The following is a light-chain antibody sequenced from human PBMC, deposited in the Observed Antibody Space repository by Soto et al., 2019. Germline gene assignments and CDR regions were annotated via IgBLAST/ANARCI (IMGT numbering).Light chain of an antibody. CDR2: NNN. CDR1: SSNIASNY. J-gene: IGLJ3*02. CDR3: AAWGESLSGVV. Sequence: QAVVTQPPSASGTPGQRVTLSCSGSSSNIASNYVYWYQQLPGTAPKLLMYNNNQRPSGVPDRFSGSKSGTSASPAISWLRYEEEANYYYAAWGESLSGVVFGGGTKLTVL. V-gene: IGLV1-47*02.